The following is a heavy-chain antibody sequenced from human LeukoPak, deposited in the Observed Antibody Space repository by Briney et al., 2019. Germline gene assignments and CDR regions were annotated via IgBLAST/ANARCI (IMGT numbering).Heavy chain of an antibody. CDR2: ISWNSGSI. Sequence: GGSLRLSCAASGFTFDDYAMHWVRQAPGKGLEWVSGISWNSGSIGYADSVKGRFTISRDNAKNSLCLQMNSLRAEDTALYYCAKASPRAYCGGDCYPDYWGQGTLVTVSS. J-gene: IGHJ4*02. CDR1: GFTFDDYA. V-gene: IGHV3-9*01. CDR3: AKASPRAYCGGDCYPDY. D-gene: IGHD2-21*02.